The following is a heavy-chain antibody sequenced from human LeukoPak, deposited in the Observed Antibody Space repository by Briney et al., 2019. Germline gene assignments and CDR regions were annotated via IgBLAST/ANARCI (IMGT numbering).Heavy chain of an antibody. Sequence: GESLKISCQGSGYSITNYWIAWVRQMPGKGLEWMGIIYPGDSDTRYSPSFQGQVTISADKSISTAYLQWSSLKASDTAMFYCAGSGSGTRFDYWGQGTLVTVSS. V-gene: IGHV5-51*01. CDR1: GYSITNYW. J-gene: IGHJ4*02. D-gene: IGHD6-19*01. CDR3: AGSGSGTRFDY. CDR2: IYPGDSDT.